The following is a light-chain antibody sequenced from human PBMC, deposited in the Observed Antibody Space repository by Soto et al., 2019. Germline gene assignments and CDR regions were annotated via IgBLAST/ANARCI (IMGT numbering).Light chain of an antibody. V-gene: IGKV1-6*01. CDR1: QGIRHY. J-gene: IGKJ4*01. CDR3: LQDYNYPLT. CDR2: AAS. Sequence: AIQMTQSPSSLSASVGDRVTITCRASQGIRHYLGWYQQKPGKAPKLLIYAASSLQSGVPSRFSGSESGTDFTLTISSLQPEDFATYYCLQDYNYPLTFGGGTKVEIK.